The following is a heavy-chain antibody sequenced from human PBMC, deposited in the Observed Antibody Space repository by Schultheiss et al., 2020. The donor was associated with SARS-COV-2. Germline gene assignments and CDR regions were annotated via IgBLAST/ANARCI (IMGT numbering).Heavy chain of an antibody. V-gene: IGHV3-30*03. J-gene: IGHJ4*02. D-gene: IGHD6-19*01. CDR1: GFTFSSYV. CDR3: ASGSSAWGLLPKYYFDY. Sequence: GSLRLSCAASGFTFSSYVMHWVRQPPGKGLEWVALVSYSGSNKYYTDSVKGRFTISRDNSKNTVYLQMNSLRAEDTAVYYCASGSSAWGLLPKYYFDYWGQGTLVTVSS. CDR2: VSYSGSNK.